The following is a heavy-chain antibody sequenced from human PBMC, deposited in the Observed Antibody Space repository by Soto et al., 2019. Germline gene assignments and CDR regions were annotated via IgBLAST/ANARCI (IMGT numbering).Heavy chain of an antibody. CDR1: GFTFRTYA. Sequence: GGSLRLSCAASGFTFRTYAMNWVRQAPGKGLEWVSVTSATGGHTYYADSVKGRFTISRDDSKKTLYLQMTSLRAEDTAIYFCARGSGSHNYFDYWGQGTLVTVS. CDR3: ARGSGSHNYFDY. D-gene: IGHD3-10*01. V-gene: IGHV3-23*01. CDR2: TSATGGHT. J-gene: IGHJ4*02.